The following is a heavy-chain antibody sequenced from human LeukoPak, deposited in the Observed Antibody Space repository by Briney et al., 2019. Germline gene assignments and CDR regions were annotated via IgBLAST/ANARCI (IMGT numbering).Heavy chain of an antibody. J-gene: IGHJ2*01. CDR1: GGTFSSRA. D-gene: IGHD2-21*02. V-gene: IGHV1-69*04. CDR3: ASAAVTFYWYFDL. CDR2: IVPDLNIA. Sequence: SVEVSCKASGGTFSSRAISWVRQAPGQGLEWMGKIVPDLNIANYARNFRGRVAMTADKSSSTAYMELYSLRSDDTAVYFCASAAVTFYWYFDLWGRGTLVTVSS.